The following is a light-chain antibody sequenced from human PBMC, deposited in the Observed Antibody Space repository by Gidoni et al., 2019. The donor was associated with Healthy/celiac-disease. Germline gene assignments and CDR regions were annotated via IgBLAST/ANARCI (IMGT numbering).Light chain of an antibody. J-gene: IGKJ1*01. Sequence: DIQMTQSPSSLSASVGDRVTITCRASQGISNYLAWYQQKPGKVPKLLIYAASTLRSGVPSRFSGSGSGTDFTLTISSLQPEDVATYYCQKYNSAPRTFGQXTKVEIK. CDR3: QKYNSAPRT. V-gene: IGKV1-27*01. CDR2: AAS. CDR1: QGISNY.